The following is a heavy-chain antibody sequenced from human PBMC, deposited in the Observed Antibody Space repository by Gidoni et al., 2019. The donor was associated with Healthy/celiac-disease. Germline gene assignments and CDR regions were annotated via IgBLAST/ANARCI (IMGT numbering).Heavy chain of an antibody. CDR2: ISSSSSYR. V-gene: IGHV3-21*01. CDR3: ARDAVYGSGSYIDY. CDR1: GFTFSSYS. J-gene: IGHJ4*02. D-gene: IGHD3-10*01. Sequence: ELQLVESVGGLVKPGGSLRPSCAASGFTFSSYSMNWARQAPGKGLEWVSSISSSSSYRYYADSVKGRFTISRDNAKNSLYLQMNSLRAEDTAVYYCARDAVYGSGSYIDYWGQGTLVTVSS.